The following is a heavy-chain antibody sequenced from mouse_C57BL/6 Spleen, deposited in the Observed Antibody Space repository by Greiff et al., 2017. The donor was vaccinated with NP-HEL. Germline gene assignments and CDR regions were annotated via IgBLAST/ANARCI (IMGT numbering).Heavy chain of an antibody. J-gene: IGHJ3*01. CDR1: GFTFTDYY. Sequence: EVKVVESGGGLVQPGGSLSLSCAASGFTFTDYYMSWVRQPPGKALEWLGFIRNKANGYTKEYSATVKGRFTISRDNSQSILYLQMNALRAEDSATYYCASSPAEGYYVFAYWGQGTLVTVSA. CDR2: IRNKANGYTK. CDR3: ASSPAEGYYVFAY. V-gene: IGHV7-3*01. D-gene: IGHD2-3*01.